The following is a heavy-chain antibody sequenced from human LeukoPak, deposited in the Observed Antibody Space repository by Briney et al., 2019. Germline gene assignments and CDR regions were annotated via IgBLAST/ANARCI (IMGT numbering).Heavy chain of an antibody. D-gene: IGHD6-19*01. CDR1: GGSISSSSYY. V-gene: IGHV4-39*01. CDR2: IYYSGST. CDR3: ARLVQWPYCFDY. J-gene: IGHJ4*02. Sequence: SETLSLTCTVSGGSISSSSYYWGWIRQPPGKGLDWVGNIYYSGSTYYNPSLKSRVTISADTSKNQFSLKLSSVTAADTAVYYCARLVQWPYCFDYWGQGTLVTVSS.